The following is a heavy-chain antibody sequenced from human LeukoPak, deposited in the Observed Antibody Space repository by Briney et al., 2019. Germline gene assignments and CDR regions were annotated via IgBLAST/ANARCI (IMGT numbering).Heavy chain of an antibody. CDR3: AKDSRASAAALDY. V-gene: IGHV3-30*18. D-gene: IGHD6-13*01. CDR2: ISYDGSNK. CDR1: GFTFSSYG. J-gene: IGHJ4*02. Sequence: PGRSLRLSCAASGFTFSSYGMHWVRQAPGKGLEWVAVISYDGSNKYYADSVKGRFTISRDNSKNTLYLQMNSLRAEDTAVYYCAKDSRASAAALDYWGQGTLVTVSS.